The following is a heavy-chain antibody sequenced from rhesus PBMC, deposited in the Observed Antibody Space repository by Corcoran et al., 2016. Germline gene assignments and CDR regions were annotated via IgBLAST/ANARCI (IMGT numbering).Heavy chain of an antibody. Sequence: QVQLQESGPGLVKPSETLSLTCAVSGASLSGDYDWSWIRQTPGKGVEWIAYAYGNSGRNHFNPSRKTRGTISKDTSKNQFSLKLSSMTAADTAVYYCARKTYFGLDSWGQGVVVTVS. V-gene: IGHV4-76*01. CDR2: AYGNSGRN. CDR3: ARKTYFGLDS. CDR1: GASLSGDYD. J-gene: IGHJ6*01.